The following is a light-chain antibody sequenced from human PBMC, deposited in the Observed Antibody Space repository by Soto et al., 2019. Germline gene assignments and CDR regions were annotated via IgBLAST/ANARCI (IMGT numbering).Light chain of an antibody. Sequence: DIQMTLSPSTLSASVGDRVTITCRASQSISNWLAWYQQRPGKAPKLLIYDASTLESWVPSRFSGSGSGTEFTLTISGLRPDDFATYYCQQYNTYSYTFGQGTKLEIK. CDR1: QSISNW. CDR2: DAS. CDR3: QQYNTYSYT. J-gene: IGKJ2*01. V-gene: IGKV1-5*01.